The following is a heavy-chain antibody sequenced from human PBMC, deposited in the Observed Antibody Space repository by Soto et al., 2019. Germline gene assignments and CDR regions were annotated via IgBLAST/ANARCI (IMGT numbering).Heavy chain of an antibody. CDR2: IYSAGSA. D-gene: IGHD6-6*01. CDR3: ASGGSSLNFDS. Sequence: PGGSLRLSCAASGFTVSTYHMSWVRQAPGKGLEWVSVIYSAGSADFADSVKVRFTISRDNSKNTLYLQMSSLRAEDTAVYYCASGGSSLNFDSWGQGTLVTVSS. J-gene: IGHJ4*02. V-gene: IGHV3-66*01. CDR1: GFTVSTYH.